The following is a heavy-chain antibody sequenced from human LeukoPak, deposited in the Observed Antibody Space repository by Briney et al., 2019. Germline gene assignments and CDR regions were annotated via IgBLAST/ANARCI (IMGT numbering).Heavy chain of an antibody. V-gene: IGHV3-30*02. CDR3: ARRDTAVAGIYYYYYMDV. J-gene: IGHJ6*03. CDR1: GFTFSSYG. D-gene: IGHD6-19*01. CDR2: IRHDGSNK. Sequence: PGGSLRLTCAASGFTFSSYGMHWVRQAPGKGLEWVAFIRHDGSNKYYADSVKGRFTISRDNAKNSLYLQMNSLRAEDTAVYYCARRDTAVAGIYYYYYMDVWGKGTTVTVSS.